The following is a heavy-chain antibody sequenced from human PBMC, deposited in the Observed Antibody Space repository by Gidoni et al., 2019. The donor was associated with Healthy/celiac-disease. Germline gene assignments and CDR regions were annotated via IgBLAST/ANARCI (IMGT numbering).Heavy chain of an antibody. Sequence: EVQLVESGGGLVQPGRSLRLSCAASGFTFDDYAMHWVRQAPGKGLEWVSGISWNSGSIGYADSVKGRFTISRDNAKNSLYLQMNSLRAEDTALYYCAKSWSGYYYYFDYWGQGTLVTVSS. CDR3: AKSWSGYYYYFDY. CDR2: ISWNSGSI. CDR1: GFTFDDYA. J-gene: IGHJ4*02. V-gene: IGHV3-9*01. D-gene: IGHD3-3*01.